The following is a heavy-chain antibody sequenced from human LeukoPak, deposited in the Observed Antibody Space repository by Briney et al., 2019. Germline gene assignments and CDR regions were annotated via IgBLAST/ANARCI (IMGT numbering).Heavy chain of an antibody. CDR2: IHYSGSA. V-gene: IGHV4-31*03. J-gene: IGHJ4*02. CDR1: GVSISSGGYR. CDR3: VRYYYVSGSYSYFDY. D-gene: IGHD3-10*01. Sequence: SETLSLTCTVSGVSISSGGYRWSWIRHQPGQGLELIGYIHYSGSAYYNPSLKSRVTISVDTSKNQFSLKLSSVTAADTAVYYCVRYYYVSGSYSYFDYWGQGTLVTVSS.